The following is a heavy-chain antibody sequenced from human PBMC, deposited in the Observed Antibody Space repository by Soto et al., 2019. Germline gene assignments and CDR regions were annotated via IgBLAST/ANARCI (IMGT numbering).Heavy chain of an antibody. CDR1: GVSFTSSA. CDR2: IVVGSGNT. CDR3: AADEGTYYYGSGSHY. V-gene: IGHV1-58*01. Sequence: LCCEACGVSFTSSAVQWARQEHEKRLEWIGWIVVGSGNTNYAQKFQERVTITRDMSTSTAYMELSSLRSEDTAVYYCAADEGTYYYGSGSHYWGQGTLVTAPQ. J-gene: IGHJ4*02. D-gene: IGHD3-10*01.